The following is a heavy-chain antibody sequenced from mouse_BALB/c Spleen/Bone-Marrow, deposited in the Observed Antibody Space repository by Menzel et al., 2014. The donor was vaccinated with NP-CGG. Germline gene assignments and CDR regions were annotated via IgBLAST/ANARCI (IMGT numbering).Heavy chain of an antibody. J-gene: IGHJ3*01. Sequence: DVHLAESGGGLVKSGGSLKLSCAASGFSFSNYGMSWVRQTPEKRLEWVATISGDGRYTFYSDSVKGRFTISRDNAKNNLYLQLSSLRSEDKALYYCARHAYYDQTEVSFVYWGQGTLVTVSA. CDR1: GFSFSNYG. D-gene: IGHD2-4*01. CDR3: ARHAYYDQTEVSFVY. V-gene: IGHV5-9-2*01. CDR2: ISGDGRYT.